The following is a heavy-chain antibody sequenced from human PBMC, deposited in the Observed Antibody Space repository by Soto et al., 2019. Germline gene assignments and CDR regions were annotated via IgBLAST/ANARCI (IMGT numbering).Heavy chain of an antibody. CDR3: ARALLWFGEGDAFDL. V-gene: IGHV4-4*07. CDR2: IYTSGGT. J-gene: IGHJ3*01. D-gene: IGHD3-10*01. CDR1: GGSISSYY. Sequence: QVQLQESGPGLVKPSETLSLTCTVSGGSISSYYWSWIRQPAGKGLEGIGRIYTSGGTNHNPSLKSRVTMSVDTSKNQFSLKLSSVTAADTAVYYCARALLWFGEGDAFDLWGQGTMVTVSS.